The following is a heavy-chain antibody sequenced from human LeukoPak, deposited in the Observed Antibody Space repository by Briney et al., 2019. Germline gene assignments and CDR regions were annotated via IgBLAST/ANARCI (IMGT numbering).Heavy chain of an antibody. CDR1: GYSFTTYL. CDR2: IYPGDSRT. J-gene: IGHJ5*02. CDR3: ACRKLSSPRFDP. V-gene: IGHV5-51*01. D-gene: IGHD1-14*01. Sequence: GEALIISCHCSGYSFTTYLIGGLRQTAAKDLAWMAVIYPGDSRTRYNPSFQGQVTISAGKSISTAYLQCSSLKASDTPIYNCACRKLSSPRFDPWGQGTLVTVSS.